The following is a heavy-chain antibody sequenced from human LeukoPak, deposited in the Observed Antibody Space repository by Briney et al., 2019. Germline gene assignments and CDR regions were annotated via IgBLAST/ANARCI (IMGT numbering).Heavy chain of an antibody. D-gene: IGHD3-10*01. J-gene: IGHJ3*02. CDR1: GFTFSSYA. CDR2: MFGSGGSP. Sequence: GGSLTLSCVGSGFTFSSYAMTWVRQVPGRGLDWVSSMFGSGGSPYYADSVKGRFTISRDNSWNTLYLHMHSLRADDTGIYYCARAPSGLIKGSYDIWGQGTKVTVSA. CDR3: ARAPSGLIKGSYDI. V-gene: IGHV3-23*01.